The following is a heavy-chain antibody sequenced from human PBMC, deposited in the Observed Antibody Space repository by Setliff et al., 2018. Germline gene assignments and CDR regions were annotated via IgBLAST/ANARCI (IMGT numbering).Heavy chain of an antibody. D-gene: IGHD5-18*01. Sequence: ASVKVSCKASGYTFTDYSIHWVRQAPGQRLEWMGWINAGNGDTQLSQDFQGRLTITTDTSASTAYMELSSLSSEDLAVYFCARGPTYNYGIWDYWGQGTLVTVSS. CDR1: GYTFTDYS. J-gene: IGHJ4*02. CDR3: ARGPTYNYGIWDY. V-gene: IGHV1-3*03. CDR2: INAGNGDT.